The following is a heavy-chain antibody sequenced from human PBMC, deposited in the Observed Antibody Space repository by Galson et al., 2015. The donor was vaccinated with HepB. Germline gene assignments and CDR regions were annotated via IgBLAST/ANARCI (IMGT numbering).Heavy chain of an antibody. D-gene: IGHD6-19*01. V-gene: IGHV3-21*01. CDR2: ISSSSSYI. J-gene: IGHJ6*02. Sequence: SLRLSCAASGFTFSSYSMNWVRQAPGKGLEWVSSISSSSSYIYYADSVKGRFTISRDNAKNSLYLQMNSLRAEDTAVYYCARSHGGLVHYYYYGMDVWGQGTTVTVSS. CDR3: ARSHGGLVHYYYYGMDV. CDR1: GFTFSSYS.